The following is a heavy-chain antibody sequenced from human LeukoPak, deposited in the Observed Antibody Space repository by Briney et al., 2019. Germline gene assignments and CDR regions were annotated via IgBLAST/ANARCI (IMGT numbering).Heavy chain of an antibody. D-gene: IGHD4/OR15-4a*01. CDR1: GFTFSIYA. CDR2: FSGSGGST. CDR3: ARSGLSRFDY. Sequence: GGSLRLSCAASGFTFSIYAMSWVRQAPGKGLEWVSAFSGSGGSTYYADSVKGRFTISRDNSKNTLYLQMNSLRAEDTAVYYCARSGLSRFDYWGQGTLVTVFS. J-gene: IGHJ4*02. V-gene: IGHV3-23*01.